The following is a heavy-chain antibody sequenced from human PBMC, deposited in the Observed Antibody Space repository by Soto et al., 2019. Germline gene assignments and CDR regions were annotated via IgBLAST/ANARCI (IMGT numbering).Heavy chain of an antibody. J-gene: IGHJ4*02. Sequence: GESVKISCKGSGYSFTSYWIGWVRQMPGKGLEWMGIIYPGDSDTRYSPSFQGQVTISADKSISTAYLQWSSLKASDTAMYYCARXASYYDILTGYQYYFDYWGQGTLVTVSS. CDR3: ARXASYYDILTGYQYYFDY. CDR2: IYPGDSDT. CDR1: GYSFTSYW. V-gene: IGHV5-51*01. D-gene: IGHD3-9*01.